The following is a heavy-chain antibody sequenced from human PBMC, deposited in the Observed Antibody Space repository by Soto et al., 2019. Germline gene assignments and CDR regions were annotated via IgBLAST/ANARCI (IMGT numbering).Heavy chain of an antibody. V-gene: IGHV3-21*01. J-gene: IGHJ6*02. CDR3: ARAGGYSRTTANQSEYDMDV. CDR1: GFTFNSYS. CDR2: ISSFSNYM. Sequence: EVQLVESGGGLVKPGGSLRLSCAVSGFTFNSYSMNWFRQAPGKGLEWVSSISSFSNYMYYTDSVKGRFTISRDNARNSLYMKMNGLRVEETDEYYCARAGGYSRTTANQSEYDMDVWGQGTTVTVSS. D-gene: IGHD6-13*01.